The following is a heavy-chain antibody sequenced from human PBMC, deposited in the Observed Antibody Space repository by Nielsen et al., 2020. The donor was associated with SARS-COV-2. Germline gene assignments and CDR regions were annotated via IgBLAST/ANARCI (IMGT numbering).Heavy chain of an antibody. CDR2: IPWNSGII. J-gene: IGHJ4*02. CDR3: AKGGNYGNYAYYFDF. Sequence: GGSLRLSCAASGFTFDDYAMHWVRQPPGKGLEWVSGIPWNSGIIVYADSVKGQFTVSRDNAKNSLHLQMNSLRAEDTALYYCAKGGNYGNYAYYFDFWGQGTPVTVSS. V-gene: IGHV3-9*01. D-gene: IGHD4-11*01. CDR1: GFTFDDYA.